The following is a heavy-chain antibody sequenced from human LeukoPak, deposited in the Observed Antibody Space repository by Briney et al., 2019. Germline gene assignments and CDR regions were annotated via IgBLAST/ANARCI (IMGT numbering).Heavy chain of an antibody. CDR3: AKYSSGWIGYYGMDV. V-gene: IGHV3-66*01. D-gene: IGHD6-19*01. CDR2: IYSSGST. CDR1: GFTVSSNY. Sequence: GGSLRLSCAASGFTVSSNYMSWVRQAPGKGLEWVSVIYSSGSTYYADSVKGRFTISRDNSKNTLYLQMNSLRAEDTAVYYCAKYSSGWIGYYGMDVWGQGTTVTVSS. J-gene: IGHJ6*02.